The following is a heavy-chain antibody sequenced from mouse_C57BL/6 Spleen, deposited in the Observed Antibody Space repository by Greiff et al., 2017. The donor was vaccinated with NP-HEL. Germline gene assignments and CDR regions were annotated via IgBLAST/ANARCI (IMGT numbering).Heavy chain of an antibody. CDR1: GYTFTSYW. Sequence: VQLQQPGAELVMPGASVKLSCKASGYTFTSYWMHWVKQRPGQGLEWIGEIDPSDSYTNYNQKFKGKSTLTVDKSSSTAYMQLSSLTSEDSAVYYCARGPGLFAYWGQGTLVTVSA. V-gene: IGHV1-69*01. J-gene: IGHJ3*01. CDR3: ARGPGLFAY. CDR2: IDPSDSYT. D-gene: IGHD4-1*01.